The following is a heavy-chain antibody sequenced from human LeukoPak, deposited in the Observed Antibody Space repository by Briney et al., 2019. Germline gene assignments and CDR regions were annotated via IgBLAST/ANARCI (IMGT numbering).Heavy chain of an antibody. CDR2: INHSGST. D-gene: IGHD3-3*01. CDR3: AGRNYDFWSGYWPSGDY. CDR1: GGSLSGYY. V-gene: IGHV4-34*01. Sequence: SETLSLTCAVYGGSLSGYYWSWIRQPPGKGLEWIGEINHSGSTNYNPSLKSRVTISVDTSKNQFSLKLSSVTAADTAVYYCAGRNYDFWSGYWPSGDYWGQGTLVTVSS. J-gene: IGHJ4*02.